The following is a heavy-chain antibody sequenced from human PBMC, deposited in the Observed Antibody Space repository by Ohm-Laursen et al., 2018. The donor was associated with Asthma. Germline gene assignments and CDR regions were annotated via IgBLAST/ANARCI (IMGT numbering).Heavy chain of an antibody. CDR3: ASSIWNSGAVDI. CDR1: GYTFSRYS. J-gene: IGHJ3*02. D-gene: IGHD1-7*01. Sequence: SLRLSCAASGYTFSRYSIHWVRQIPGKGLEWVASISTASSFIYYADSVKGRFTISRDNSKNTLYLQMNSLRAEDTAVYYCASSIWNSGAVDIWGQGTMVTVSS. V-gene: IGHV3-21*04. CDR2: ISTASSFI.